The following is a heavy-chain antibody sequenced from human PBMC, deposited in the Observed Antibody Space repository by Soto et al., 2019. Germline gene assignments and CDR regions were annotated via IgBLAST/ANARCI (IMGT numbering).Heavy chain of an antibody. CDR3: ARAQRRGYFDY. D-gene: IGHD6-25*01. Sequence: QVQLQQWGAGLLKPSETLSLTCAVYGGSFSGYYWSWIRQPPGKGLEWIGEINHSGSTNYNPSLNSRVTISVDTSKNQFSLKLSSVTAADTAVYYCARAQRRGYFDYWGQGTLVTVSS. V-gene: IGHV4-34*01. CDR2: INHSGST. J-gene: IGHJ4*02. CDR1: GGSFSGYY.